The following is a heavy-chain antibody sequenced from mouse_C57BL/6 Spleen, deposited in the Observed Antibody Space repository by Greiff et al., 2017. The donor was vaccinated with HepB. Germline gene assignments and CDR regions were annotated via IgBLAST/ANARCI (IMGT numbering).Heavy chain of an antibody. CDR3: AFTTVVEPY. CDR2: IDPSDSYT. V-gene: IGHV1-59*01. D-gene: IGHD1-1*01. Sequence: VQLQQPGAELVRPGTSVKLSCKASGYTFTSYWMHWVKQRPGQGLEWIGVIDPSDSYTNYNQKFKGKATLTVDTSSSTAYMQLSSLTSEDSAVYYCAFTTVVEPYWGQGTLVTVSA. J-gene: IGHJ3*01. CDR1: GYTFTSYW.